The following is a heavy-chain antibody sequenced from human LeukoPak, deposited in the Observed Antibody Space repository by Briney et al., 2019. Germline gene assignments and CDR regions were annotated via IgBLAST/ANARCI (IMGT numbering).Heavy chain of an antibody. CDR3: ARAVGYSSGWYRFDY. Sequence: PSETLSLTCTVSGGSISSYYWSWIRQPPGEGLEWIGYIYYSGSTNYNPSLKSRVTISVDTSKNQFSLKLSSVTAADTAVYYCARAVGYSSGWYRFDYWGQGTLVTVSS. J-gene: IGHJ4*02. CDR1: GGSISSYY. CDR2: IYYSGST. D-gene: IGHD6-19*01. V-gene: IGHV4-59*01.